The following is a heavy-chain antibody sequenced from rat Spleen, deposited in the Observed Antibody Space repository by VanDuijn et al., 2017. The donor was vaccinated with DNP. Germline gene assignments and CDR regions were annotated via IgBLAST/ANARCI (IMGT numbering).Heavy chain of an antibody. V-gene: IGHV5-22*01. Sequence: EVQLVESGGGLVQPGRSMKLSCAASGFTFSDYGMAWVLQAPAKGLEWVAYISYDGGGTYNGDSVKGRFTISRDNAKSTLYLQMNSLRSEDMATYYCARHVLPLRVWDYWGQGVMVTVSS. CDR1: GFTFSDYG. D-gene: IGHD1-4*01. J-gene: IGHJ2*01. CDR2: ISYDGGGT. CDR3: ARHVLPLRVWDY.